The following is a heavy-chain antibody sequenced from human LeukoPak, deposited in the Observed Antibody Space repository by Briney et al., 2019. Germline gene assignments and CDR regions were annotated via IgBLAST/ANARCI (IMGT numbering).Heavy chain of an antibody. J-gene: IGHJ2*01. CDR3: ERGKTVVTHWYFDF. CDR2: INHSGST. Sequence: KPSETVSLRCAVYGRSFCVYYWSWIRQPPGKGLEWIGEINHSGSTNYNPSLKSRVTIPVDTPKNQFSLKLSSVTAADTAVYYFERGKTVVTHWYFDFWGNGTLVIVSS. CDR1: GRSFCVYY. D-gene: IGHD4-23*01. V-gene: IGHV4-34*01.